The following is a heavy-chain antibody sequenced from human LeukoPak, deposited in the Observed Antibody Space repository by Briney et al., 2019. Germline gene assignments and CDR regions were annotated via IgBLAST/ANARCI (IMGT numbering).Heavy chain of an antibody. CDR1: GFTFSDYG. D-gene: IGHD3-10*01. V-gene: IGHV3-30*18. CDR3: AKVFEVRGARRPKDY. J-gene: IGHJ4*02. Sequence: GGSLRLSCAASGFTFSDYGMHWVRQAPGKGLEWGALISYDGGNKFYADSVRDRFTISRDNSKNTLFLQMNSLSIEDTAVYYCAKVFEVRGARRPKDYWGQGTLVIVSS. CDR2: ISYDGGNK.